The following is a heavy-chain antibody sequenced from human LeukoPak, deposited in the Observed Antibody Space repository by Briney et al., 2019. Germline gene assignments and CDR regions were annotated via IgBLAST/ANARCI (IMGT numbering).Heavy chain of an antibody. Sequence: SETLSLTCAVYGGSFSGYYWSWIRQPPGKGLEWIGEINHSGSTNYNPSLKSRVTISVDTSKNQFSLKLSSVTAADTAVYYCARNFRGFDPWGQGTLVTVSS. J-gene: IGHJ5*02. CDR2: INHSGST. CDR1: GGSFSGYY. V-gene: IGHV4-34*01. CDR3: ARNFRGFDP.